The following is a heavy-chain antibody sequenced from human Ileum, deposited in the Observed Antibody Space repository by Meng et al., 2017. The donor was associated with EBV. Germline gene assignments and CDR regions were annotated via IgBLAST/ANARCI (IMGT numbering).Heavy chain of an antibody. Sequence: RLQESGSGLVKPSQTLSLTCSVSGDSINGGGFSWNWIRQSLGKGLEWIGYIYHTGGTYSNPSLRRRVTMSVDTSKNQFSLNLSSVTAADTAVYYCARVGQWLPIDYWGQGTLVTVSS. CDR3: ARVGQWLPIDY. CDR2: IYHTGGT. J-gene: IGHJ4*02. CDR1: GDSINGGGFS. V-gene: IGHV4-30-2*06. D-gene: IGHD6-19*01.